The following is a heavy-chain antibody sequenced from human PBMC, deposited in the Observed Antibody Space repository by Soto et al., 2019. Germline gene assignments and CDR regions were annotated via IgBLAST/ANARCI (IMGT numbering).Heavy chain of an antibody. CDR1: GESFSDYY. J-gene: IGHJ6*02. Sequence: SSETLSLTCAVYGESFSDYYWNWVRQPPGRGLEWIGEINHSGSTNYKSSLKSRATISVDTSKKQFSLKLNSVTAADTAVYYCARRRLSGFWSGRNSYYYHGMDVWAKGPRSPSP. V-gene: IGHV4-34*01. CDR2: INHSGST. D-gene: IGHD3-3*01. CDR3: ARRRLSGFWSGRNSYYYHGMDV.